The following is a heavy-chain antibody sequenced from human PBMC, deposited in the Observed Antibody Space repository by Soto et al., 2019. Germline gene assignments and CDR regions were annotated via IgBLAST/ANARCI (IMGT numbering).Heavy chain of an antibody. CDR2: IKQDGSEK. CDR3: ARGVRLSYGSGSSYYYYGMDV. V-gene: IGHV3-7*05. D-gene: IGHD3-10*01. J-gene: IGHJ6*02. CDR1: GFTFSSYW. Sequence: GGSLRLSCAASGFTFSSYWMSWVRQAPGKGLEWVANIKQDGSEKNYVDSVKGRFTISRDNAKNSLYLQMNSLRAEDTAVYYCARGVRLSYGSGSSYYYYGMDVWGQGTTVTVSS.